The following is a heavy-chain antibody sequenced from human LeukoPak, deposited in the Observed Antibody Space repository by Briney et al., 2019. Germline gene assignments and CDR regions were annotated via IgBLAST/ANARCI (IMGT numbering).Heavy chain of an antibody. V-gene: IGHV1-58*01. CDR1: GFTFSTSA. D-gene: IGHD6-25*01. CDR3: ARGGNHDAFDI. J-gene: IGHJ3*02. Sequence: SVKVSCKTSGFTFSTSAVQWVRQARGQRLEWIGWIVVGTDNTNYAQKFQERVTITRDMSTSTAYMELSSLRSEDTAVYYCARGGNHDAFDIWGQGTMVTVSS. CDR2: IVVGTDNT.